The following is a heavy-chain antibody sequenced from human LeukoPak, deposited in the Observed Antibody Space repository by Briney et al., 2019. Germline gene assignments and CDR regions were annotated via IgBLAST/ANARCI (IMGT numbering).Heavy chain of an antibody. CDR2: IYHSGST. J-gene: IGHJ6*03. Sequence: KPSETLSLTCAVSDYSVSSTYYWGWIRQPPGKGLEWIGSIYHSGSTYYNPSLKSRVTISVDTSKNQFSLKLSSVTAADTAVYYCAREDEYYYYMDVWGKGTTVTVSS. CDR1: DYSVSSTYY. V-gene: IGHV4-38-2*02. CDR3: AREDEYYYYMDV.